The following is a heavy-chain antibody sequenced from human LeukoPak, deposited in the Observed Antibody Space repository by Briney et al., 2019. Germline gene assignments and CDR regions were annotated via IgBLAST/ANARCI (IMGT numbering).Heavy chain of an antibody. CDR3: ASSGGFWSGPYYYYYYMDV. V-gene: IGHV3-53*05. CDR1: GFTVSSNY. CDR2: IYSDSTT. J-gene: IGHJ6*03. D-gene: IGHD3-3*01. Sequence: PGGSLRLSCAASGFTVSSNYMSWVRQAPGKGLEWVSVIYSDSTTYYADSVKGRFTISRDNSKNTLYLQMGSLRAEDMAVYYCASSGGFWSGPYYYYYYMDVWGKGTTVTVSS.